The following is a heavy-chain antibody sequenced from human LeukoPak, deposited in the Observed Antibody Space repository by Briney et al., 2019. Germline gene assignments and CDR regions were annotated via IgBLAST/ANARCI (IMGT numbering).Heavy chain of an antibody. Sequence: ASVKVSCKASGGTFSSYAISWVRQAPGQGLEWMGGIIPIFGTANYAQKSQGRVTITADESTSTAYMELSSLRSEDTAVYYCARDWVTMVRGVILSNWFDPWGQGTLVTVSS. CDR1: GGTFSSYA. D-gene: IGHD3-10*01. J-gene: IGHJ5*02. CDR2: IIPIFGTA. V-gene: IGHV1-69*13. CDR3: ARDWVTMVRGVILSNWFDP.